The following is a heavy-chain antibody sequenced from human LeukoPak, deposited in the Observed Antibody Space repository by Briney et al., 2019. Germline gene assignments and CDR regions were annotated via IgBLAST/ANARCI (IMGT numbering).Heavy chain of an antibody. Sequence: GGSLRLSCAASGFTFSSYAMSWVRQAPGKGLEWVSAISGSGGSTYYADSVKGRFTISRDNSKNTLYLQMNSLRAEDTAMYDCARDSAGNDYWGQGTLVTVSS. J-gene: IGHJ4*02. V-gene: IGHV3-23*01. CDR1: GFTFSSYA. D-gene: IGHD6-13*01. CDR2: ISGSGGST. CDR3: ARDSAGNDY.